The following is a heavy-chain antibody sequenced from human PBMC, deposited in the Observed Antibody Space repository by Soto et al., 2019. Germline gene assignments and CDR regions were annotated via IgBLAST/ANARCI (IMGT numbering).Heavy chain of an antibody. V-gene: IGHV3-23*01. Sequence: EVQLLESGGGLVQPGGSLRLSCEASGFTFSTSAMSWVRQAPGKGLEWVSTISGSGGGKYYADSVNGRFTISGDNSKKTLFLQMNSLRAEDTALYYCARNWGIFDYWGQGTLVTVSS. J-gene: IGHJ4*02. D-gene: IGHD7-27*01. CDR3: ARNWGIFDY. CDR1: GFTFSTSA. CDR2: ISGSGGGK.